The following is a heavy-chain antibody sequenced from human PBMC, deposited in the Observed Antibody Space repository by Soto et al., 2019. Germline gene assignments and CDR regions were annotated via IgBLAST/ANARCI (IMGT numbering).Heavy chain of an antibody. D-gene: IGHD3-9*01. CDR1: GFTFSNAW. Sequence: GGSLRLSCAASGFTFSNAWMSWVRQAPGKGLEWVGRIKSKTDGGTTDYAAPVKGRFTISRDDSKNTLYLQMNSLKTEDTAVYYCTTDPSLVGSRYFDWLSPSVDYWGQGTLVTVSS. J-gene: IGHJ4*02. CDR3: TTDPSLVGSRYFDWLSPSVDY. CDR2: IKSKTDGGTT. V-gene: IGHV3-15*01.